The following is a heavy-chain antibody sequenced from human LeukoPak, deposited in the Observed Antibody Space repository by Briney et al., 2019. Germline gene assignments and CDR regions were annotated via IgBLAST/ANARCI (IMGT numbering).Heavy chain of an antibody. CDR1: GFTFSSYA. V-gene: IGHV3-30*04. CDR2: ISYDGSNK. J-gene: IGHJ3*02. D-gene: IGHD3-10*01. Sequence: QSGGSLRLSCAASGFTFSSYAMHWVRQAPGKGLEWVALISYDGSNKLYADSVKGRFTISRDNSKNTLYLQMNSLRAEDTAVYYCAKEGEPITMVRGGDDAFDMWGQGTMVTVSS. CDR3: AKEGEPITMVRGGDDAFDM.